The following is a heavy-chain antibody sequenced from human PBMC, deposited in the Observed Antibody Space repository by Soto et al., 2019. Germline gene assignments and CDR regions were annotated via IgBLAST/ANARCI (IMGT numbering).Heavy chain of an antibody. CDR1: GFTFSSYS. CDR3: ARDTGGAAYSSGWYGY. CDR2: ISSSSSTI. V-gene: IGHV3-48*01. Sequence: EVQLVESGGGLVQPGGSLRLSCAASGFTFSSYSMNWVRQAPGKGLEWVSYISSSSSTIYYADSVKGRFTISRDNAKHSLYLQMNSLRAEDTAVYYCARDTGGAAYSSGWYGYWGQGTLVTVSS. J-gene: IGHJ4*02. D-gene: IGHD6-19*01.